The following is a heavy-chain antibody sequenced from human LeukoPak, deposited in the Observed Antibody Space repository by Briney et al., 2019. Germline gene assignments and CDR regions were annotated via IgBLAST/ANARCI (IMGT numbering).Heavy chain of an antibody. J-gene: IGHJ4*02. D-gene: IGHD3-10*01. CDR2: ISSSGSYK. V-gene: IGHV3-21*01. CDR1: GFTFRSYN. Sequence: GGSLRLSCAASGFTFRSYNMNWVRQAPGRGLEGVSSISSSGSYKYYPDSVRGRFTISRDNAKNSLFLQMNSLRAEDTAVYYCARDPDSGQWGQGTLVTVSS. CDR3: ARDPDSGQ.